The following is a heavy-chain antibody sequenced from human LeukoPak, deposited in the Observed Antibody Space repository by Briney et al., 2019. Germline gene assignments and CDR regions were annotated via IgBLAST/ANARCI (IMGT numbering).Heavy chain of an antibody. CDR2: ISWNSGSI. J-gene: IGHJ3*02. CDR3: AGYYYDSSGYSNAFDI. Sequence: GGSLRLSCAASGFTFDDYAMRWVRQAPGKGLEWVSDISWNSGSIGYADSVKGRFTISRDNAKNSLYLQMNSLRAEDTALYYCAGYYYDSSGYSNAFDIWGQGTMVTVSS. V-gene: IGHV3-9*01. D-gene: IGHD3-22*01. CDR1: GFTFDDYA.